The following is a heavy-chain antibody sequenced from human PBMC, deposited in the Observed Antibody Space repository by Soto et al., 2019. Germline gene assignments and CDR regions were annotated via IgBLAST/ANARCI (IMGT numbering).Heavy chain of an antibody. CDR3: ARRALSHAFVDF. V-gene: IGHV3-21*01. CDR1: GFTFRSYG. J-gene: IGHJ4*02. CDR2: ISSANNYI. D-gene: IGHD3-10*01. Sequence: GGSLRLSCAASGFTFRSYGMNWVRQAPGKGLEWVSSISSANNYITYGDSMKGRFTISRDNAKKSLYLQMNSLRAEDTAVYFCARRALSHAFVDFWGQGTLVTVSS.